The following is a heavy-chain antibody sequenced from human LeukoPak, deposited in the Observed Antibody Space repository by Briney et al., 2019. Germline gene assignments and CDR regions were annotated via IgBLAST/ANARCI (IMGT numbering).Heavy chain of an antibody. CDR1: GGSFSGYY. CDR3: ARVIIDAAAGTPGAFDI. V-gene: IGHV4-34*01. CDR2: INHSGST. D-gene: IGHD6-13*01. J-gene: IGHJ3*02. Sequence: PSETLSLTCAVYGGSFSGYYWSWIRQPPGKGLEWIGEINHSGSTNYNPSLKSRVTISVDTSKNQFSLKLSSVTAADTAVYYCARVIIDAAAGTPGAFDIWGQGTMVTVSS.